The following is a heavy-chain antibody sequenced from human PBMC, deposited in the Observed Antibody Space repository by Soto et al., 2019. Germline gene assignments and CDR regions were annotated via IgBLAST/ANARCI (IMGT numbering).Heavy chain of an antibody. CDR3: ARVRYSDSSGYYCLDY. Sequence: PGGSLRLSCAASGFTFSSYAMHWVRQAPGKGLDWVAIIWHDGSDKYYADSVKGRFTISRDNSKNTLYLQMNSLRAEDTAVYYCARVRYSDSSGYYCLDYWGQGT. CDR2: IWHDGSDK. CDR1: GFTFSSYA. V-gene: IGHV3-33*01. D-gene: IGHD3-22*01. J-gene: IGHJ4*02.